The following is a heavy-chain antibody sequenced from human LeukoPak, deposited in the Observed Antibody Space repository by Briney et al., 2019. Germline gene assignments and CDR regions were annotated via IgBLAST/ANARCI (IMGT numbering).Heavy chain of an antibody. D-gene: IGHD3-10*01. J-gene: IGHJ4*02. Sequence: ASVKVSCKASGYTFTDYYMHWVRQAPGQGLEWMGWINPNTAGTNYAQKFQGRVTMTRDTSIRTAYMDLSSLTSDDTAVYYCARGVANYYGSGSYYFPPEYWGQGTLVTVSS. CDR2: INPNTAGT. CDR1: GYTFTDYY. V-gene: IGHV1-2*02. CDR3: ARGVANYYGSGSYYFPPEY.